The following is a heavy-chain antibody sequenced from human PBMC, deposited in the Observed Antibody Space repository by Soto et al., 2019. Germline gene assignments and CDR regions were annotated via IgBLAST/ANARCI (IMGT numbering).Heavy chain of an antibody. CDR1: GDSLTNYY. CDR3: AIHGFGPLHGLVEV. D-gene: IGHD3-10*01. CDR2: IMYSGYS. Sequence: QVQLQESGPGLVKPSETLSLTCTVSGDSLTNYYCSWFRQPPGKGLEWIGYIMYSGYSAYNLSLKRRVTMSMDTSKTQFSLMLESVTATDTAVYYCAIHGFGPLHGLVEVWGQGTTVIVSS. J-gene: IGHJ6*02. V-gene: IGHV4-59*08.